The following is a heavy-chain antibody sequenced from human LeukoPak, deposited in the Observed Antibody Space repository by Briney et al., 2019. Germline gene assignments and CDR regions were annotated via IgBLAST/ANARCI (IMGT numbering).Heavy chain of an antibody. CDR3: ARYCSSTKCPFDF. Sequence: RSSQTLSLTCTVSGGSISTGVYFWSWIRQHPGKGLEWIGYIHHSGHTYYNPSLKSRVTISMDTSKNQFSLRLSAVTDADTAMYYCARYCSSTKCPFDFWGQGILVTVSS. CDR2: IHHSGHT. J-gene: IGHJ4*02. D-gene: IGHD2-2*01. CDR1: GGSISTGVYF. V-gene: IGHV4-31*03.